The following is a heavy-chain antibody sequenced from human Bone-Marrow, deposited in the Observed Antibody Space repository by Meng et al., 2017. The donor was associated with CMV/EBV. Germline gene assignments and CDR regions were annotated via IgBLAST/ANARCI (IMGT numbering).Heavy chain of an antibody. CDR2: IIPILGIA. D-gene: IGHD3-10*01. J-gene: IGHJ5*02. CDR1: GYTFTSYD. CDR3: ASSGRLNWFDP. Sequence: SVKVSCKASGYTFTSYDINWVRQAPGQGLEWMGGIIPILGIANYAQKFQGRVTITADKSTSTAYMALSSLRSEDTAVYYCASSGRLNWFDPWGQGTLVTVSS. V-gene: IGHV1-69*10.